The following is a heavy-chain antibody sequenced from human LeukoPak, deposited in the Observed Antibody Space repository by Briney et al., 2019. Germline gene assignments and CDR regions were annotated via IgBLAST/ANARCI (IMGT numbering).Heavy chain of an antibody. CDR3: ARHPPTVDI. CDR2: IYPSDSDT. Sequence: GESLKISCKGSGYRFTSYWIAWVRQMPGKGLEWMGIIYPSDSDTRYSPSFQGQVSISADKSISAAYLQWSSLKASDTAMYYCARHPPTVDIWGQGTMVTVSS. CDR1: GYRFTSYW. J-gene: IGHJ3*02. V-gene: IGHV5-51*01.